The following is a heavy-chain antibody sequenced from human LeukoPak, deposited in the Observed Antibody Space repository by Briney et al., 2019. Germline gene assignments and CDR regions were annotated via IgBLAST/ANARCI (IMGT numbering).Heavy chain of an antibody. Sequence: GGSLRLSCAASGFTFSSYSVNWVRQAPGKGLEWVSSISGSSSYIYYADSVKGRFTISRDNAKNSLYLQMNSLRAEDTAVYYCARPHYCSGGSCYNYFDYWGQGTLVTVSS. CDR2: ISGSSSYI. CDR1: GFTFSSYS. V-gene: IGHV3-21*01. J-gene: IGHJ4*02. D-gene: IGHD2-15*01. CDR3: ARPHYCSGGSCYNYFDY.